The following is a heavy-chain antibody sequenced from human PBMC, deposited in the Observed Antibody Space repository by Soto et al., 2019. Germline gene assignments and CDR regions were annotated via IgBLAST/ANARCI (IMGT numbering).Heavy chain of an antibody. J-gene: IGHJ5*02. CDR3: AREYCSSTSCLNWFDP. V-gene: IGHV1-3*01. CDR2: INAGNGNT. Sequence: ASVKVSCKASGYTFTSYAMHWVRQAPGQRLEWMGWINAGNGNTKYSQKFQGRVTITRDTSASTAYMELSSLRSEDTAVYYCAREYCSSTSCLNWFDPWGQGTLVTVSS. D-gene: IGHD2-2*01. CDR1: GYTFTSYA.